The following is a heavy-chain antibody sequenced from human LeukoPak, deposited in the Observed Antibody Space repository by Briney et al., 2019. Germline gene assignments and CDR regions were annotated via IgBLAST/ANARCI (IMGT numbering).Heavy chain of an antibody. V-gene: IGHV3-23*01. CDR3: ASPVGITNRVMEDY. J-gene: IGHJ4*01. D-gene: IGHD2-8*01. Sequence: PGGSLRLSCAASGFTFGNYAMSWFRQAPGKGLEWVSSIGSSGGSTYYIDSVKGRFTISRDNSKNTLSLQMNSLRAEDTAVYYCASPVGITNRVMEDYWGHGTLVTVSS. CDR2: IGSSGGST. CDR1: GFTFGNYA.